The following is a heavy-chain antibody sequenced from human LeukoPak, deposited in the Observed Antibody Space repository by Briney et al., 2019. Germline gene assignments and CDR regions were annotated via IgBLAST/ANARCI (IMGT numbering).Heavy chain of an antibody. Sequence: SETLSLTCTVSGGSISSYYWSWIRQPPGKGLEWIGYTYYSGSTNYNPSLKSRVTISVDTSKNQFSLKLSSVTAADTAVYYCARAYLTIRADYYYMDVWGKGTTVTVSS. CDR2: TYYSGST. J-gene: IGHJ6*03. CDR3: ARAYLTIRADYYYMDV. V-gene: IGHV4-59*01. D-gene: IGHD3-3*01. CDR1: GGSISSYY.